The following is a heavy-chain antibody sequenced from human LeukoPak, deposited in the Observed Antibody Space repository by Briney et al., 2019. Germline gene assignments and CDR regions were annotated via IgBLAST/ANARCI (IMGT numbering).Heavy chain of an antibody. CDR2: INGSGGST. D-gene: IGHD4-23*01. Sequence: GGSLRLSCAASGFTSSSYAMSWVRQAPGKGLEWVSDINGSGGSTYYADSVKGRFTISRDNSKNTLYLQMNSLRAEDTAVYYCAKDRYGGNLLKGSPDYWGQGTLVTVSS. CDR1: GFTSSSYA. J-gene: IGHJ4*02. CDR3: AKDRYGGNLLKGSPDY. V-gene: IGHV3-23*01.